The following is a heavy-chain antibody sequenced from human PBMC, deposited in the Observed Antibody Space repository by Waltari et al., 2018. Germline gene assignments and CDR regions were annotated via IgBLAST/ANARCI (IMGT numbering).Heavy chain of an antibody. Sequence: ASGFTFSSYAMSWVRQAPGKGLEWVSAISGSGGSTYYADSVKGRFTISRDNSKNTLYLQVNSLRAEDTAVYYCAKPGGTYNFPAWFFDYWGQGTLVSVSS. CDR1: GFTFSSYA. V-gene: IGHV3-23*01. D-gene: IGHD2-2*01. J-gene: IGHJ4*02. CDR2: ISGSGGST. CDR3: AKPGGTYNFPAWFFDY.